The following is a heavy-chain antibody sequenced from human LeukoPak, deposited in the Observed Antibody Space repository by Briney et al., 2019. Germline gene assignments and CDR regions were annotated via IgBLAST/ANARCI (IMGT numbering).Heavy chain of an antibody. J-gene: IGHJ4*02. D-gene: IGHD3-9*01. CDR2: ISGSGGST. CDR3: AKPGAYYDILTGHFDY. CDR1: GFTFSSYA. V-gene: IGHV3-23*01. Sequence: GGSLRLSCAASGFTFSSYAMSWVRQAPGKGLEWVSAISGSGGSTYYADSVKGRFTISRGNSKNTLYLQMNSLRAEDTAVYYCAKPGAYYDILTGHFDYWGQGTLVTVSS.